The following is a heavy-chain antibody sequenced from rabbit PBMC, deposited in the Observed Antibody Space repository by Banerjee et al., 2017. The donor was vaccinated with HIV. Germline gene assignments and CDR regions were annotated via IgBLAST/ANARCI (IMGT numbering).Heavy chain of an antibody. V-gene: IGHV1S45*01. CDR3: ARDLAGVIGWNFDL. J-gene: IGHJ4*01. Sequence: QEQLEESGGDLVKPEGSLTLTCTASGFTISNKCWMCWVRQAPGKGLEWIACIWPSISGSTVYATWAKGRFTISRTSSTTVALQMTSLTAADTATYFCARDLAGVIGWNFDLWGQGTLVTVS. D-gene: IGHD4-1*01. CDR1: GFTISNKCW. CDR2: IWPSISGST.